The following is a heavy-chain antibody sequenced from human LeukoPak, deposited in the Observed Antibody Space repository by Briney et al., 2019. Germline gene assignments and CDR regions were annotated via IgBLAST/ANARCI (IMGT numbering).Heavy chain of an antibody. J-gene: IGHJ4*02. V-gene: IGHV3-64D*06. D-gene: IGHD3-10*01. CDR2: ISSNGSST. CDR1: GFTFSSYA. Sequence: GGSLRLSCAASGFTFSSYAMHWVRQAPGKGLEYVSAISSNGSSTYYADSVKGRFTISRDNSKNTLYLQMSSLRAEDTAVYYCVKGAMVRPPPFDYWGQGRLVTVSS. CDR3: VKGAMVRPPPFDY.